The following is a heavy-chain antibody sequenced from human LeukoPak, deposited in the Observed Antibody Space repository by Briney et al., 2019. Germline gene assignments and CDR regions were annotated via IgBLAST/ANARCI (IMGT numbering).Heavy chain of an antibody. V-gene: IGHV3-23*01. J-gene: IGHJ4*02. Sequence: PGGSLRLSCAASGFSFSSYAMSWVRQAPGKGLGWVSAITGSGGSTYYADSVKGRFTISKDNSKNTLYLQMNSRRAEDTAVYYCAKRVSGWYLVDYWGQGALVTVSS. D-gene: IGHD6-19*01. CDR3: AKRVSGWYLVDY. CDR1: GFSFSSYA. CDR2: ITGSGGST.